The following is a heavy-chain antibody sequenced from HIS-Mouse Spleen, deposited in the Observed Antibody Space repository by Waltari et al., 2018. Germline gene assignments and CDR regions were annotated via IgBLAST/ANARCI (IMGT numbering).Heavy chain of an antibody. J-gene: IGHJ5*02. Sequence: QVQLQESGPGLVKPSQTLSLTCTFPGGSISSGGYYWSWHRQHPGNGLEWIGYIYYSGSTYYNPSLKSRVTISVDTSKNQFSLKLSSVTAADTAVYYCARSPYYDFWSGYSDNWFDPWGQGTLVTVSS. CDR3: ARSPYYDFWSGYSDNWFDP. D-gene: IGHD3-3*01. CDR2: IYYSGST. V-gene: IGHV4-31*03. CDR1: GGSISSGGYY.